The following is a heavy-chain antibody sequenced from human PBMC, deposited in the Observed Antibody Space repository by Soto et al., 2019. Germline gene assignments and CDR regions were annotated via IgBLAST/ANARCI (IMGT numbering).Heavy chain of an antibody. CDR1: GGTFSSYT. V-gene: IGHV1-69*02. D-gene: IGHD2-21*02. CDR2: IIPILGIA. CDR3: ASFSDLHYFDY. Sequence: GASVKVSCKASGGTFSSYTISWVRQAPGQGLEWMGRIIPILGIANYAQKLQGRVTITADKSTSTAYMELSSLRSEDTAVYYCASFSDLHYFDYWGQGTLVTVSS. J-gene: IGHJ4*02.